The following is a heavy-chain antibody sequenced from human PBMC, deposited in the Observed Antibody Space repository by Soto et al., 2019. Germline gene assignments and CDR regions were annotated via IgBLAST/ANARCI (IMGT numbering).Heavy chain of an antibody. CDR3: ARHNGDRGGLYAF. Sequence: SETLSLTCTVSGVSISGYYWSWILQPPGKGLEWIGYNHYSGSTSYNPSLKSRVTISVDTSKNQVSLKLRSVTGADTAVYYCARHNGDRGGLYAFWGQGTLVTVAS. V-gene: IGHV4-59*13. J-gene: IGHJ4*02. CDR1: GVSISGYY. CDR2: NHYSGST. D-gene: IGHD4-17*01.